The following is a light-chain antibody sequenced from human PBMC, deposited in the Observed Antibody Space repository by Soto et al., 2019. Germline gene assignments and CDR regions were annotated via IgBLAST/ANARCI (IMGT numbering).Light chain of an antibody. V-gene: IGKV3-20*01. Sequence: EIVLTQSPGTLSLSPGERATLSCRASQSVSNNYLAWYQQRPGQAPRLLTYGASSRAIGIPDRFSGSGSGTDFTLTINRLGPEDFAVYYCQQYGNPPWTFGQGTKVE. CDR3: QQYGNPPWT. CDR2: GAS. CDR1: QSVSNNY. J-gene: IGKJ1*01.